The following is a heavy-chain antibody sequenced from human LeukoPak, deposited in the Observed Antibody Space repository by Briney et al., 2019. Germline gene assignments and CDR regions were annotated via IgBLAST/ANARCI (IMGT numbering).Heavy chain of an antibody. Sequence: SETLSLTCTVSGGSISSYSWTWIRQPPGKGLEWIANIYSSGSTDYNPSLKSRVTISVDTSKNQFSLKLTSVTAADTAVYYCARVFSDSSGYYWLGDYWGQGTLVTVSS. CDR3: ARVFSDSSGYYWLGDY. CDR1: GGSISSYS. D-gene: IGHD3-22*01. J-gene: IGHJ4*02. V-gene: IGHV4-59*12. CDR2: IYSSGST.